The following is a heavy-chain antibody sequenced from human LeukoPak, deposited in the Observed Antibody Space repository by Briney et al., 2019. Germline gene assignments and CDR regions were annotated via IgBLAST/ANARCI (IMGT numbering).Heavy chain of an antibody. D-gene: IGHD1-1*01. CDR2: IVVGSGNT. V-gene: IGHV1-58*01. CDR3: AEEATRGPFDY. Sequence: SVKVSCKASGFTFTSSAVQWVRQARGQRLEWIGWIVVGSGNTNYAQKFQERVTITRDMSTSTAYMELSSLRSEDTAVYYCAEEATRGPFDYWGKEPLVTVSS. CDR1: GFTFTSSA. J-gene: IGHJ4*02.